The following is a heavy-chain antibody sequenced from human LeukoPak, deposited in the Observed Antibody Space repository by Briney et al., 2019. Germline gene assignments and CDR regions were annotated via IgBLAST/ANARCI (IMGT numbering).Heavy chain of an antibody. CDR2: ISAYNGNT. J-gene: IGHJ4*02. D-gene: IGHD6-13*01. V-gene: IGHV1-18*01. CDR1: GYTFTSYG. CDR3: ARDSPLKTAAAEKIDY. Sequence: ASVKVSCKASGYTFTSYGISWVRQAPGQGLEWMGWISAYNGNTNYAQKLQGRVTMTTDTSTSTAYMELRSLRSDDTAVYYCARDSPLKTAAAEKIDYWGQGTLVTVSS.